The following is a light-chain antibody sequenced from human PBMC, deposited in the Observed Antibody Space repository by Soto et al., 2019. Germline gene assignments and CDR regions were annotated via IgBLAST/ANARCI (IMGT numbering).Light chain of an antibody. Sequence: QSVLTQPPSASGTPGQRVTISCSGSRSNIGNTAVSWYQQFPGTAPKLLINNNNQRPSGVPDRFSGSKSGTSASLAISGLQSEDEADYYCATWDDSLNARGVFGGGTKLTVL. J-gene: IGLJ3*02. CDR1: RSNIGNTA. V-gene: IGLV1-44*01. CDR2: NNN. CDR3: ATWDDSLNARGV.